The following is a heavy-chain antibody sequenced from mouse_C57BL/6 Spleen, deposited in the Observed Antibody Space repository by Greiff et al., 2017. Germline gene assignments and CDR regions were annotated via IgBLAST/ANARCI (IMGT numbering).Heavy chain of an antibody. D-gene: IGHD1-1*01. CDR2: IYPSDSET. CDR3: ARGGLDYYGTAWFAY. V-gene: IGHV1-61*01. Sequence: VQLQQPGAELVRPGSSVKLSCKASGYTFTSYWMDWVKQRPGQGLEWIGNIYPSDSETHYNQKFKDKATLTVDKSSSTAYMQLSSLTSEDSAVYYCARGGLDYYGTAWFAYWGQGTLVTVSA. J-gene: IGHJ3*01. CDR1: GYTFTSYW.